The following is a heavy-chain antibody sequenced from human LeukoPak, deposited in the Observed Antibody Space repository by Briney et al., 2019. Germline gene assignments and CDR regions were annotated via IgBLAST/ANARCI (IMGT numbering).Heavy chain of an antibody. CDR1: GFSFTSYA. D-gene: IGHD1-26*01. J-gene: IGHJ4*02. Sequence: GGSLRLSCAASGFSFTSYAMSWVRQAPGKGLEWVSGINGGGDKTHYRDSVKGRITISRDNSKNTLYLQMNSLRAEDTAIYYCAKSRGSTLFDSWGQGTLVTVSS. V-gene: IGHV3-23*01. CDR3: AKSRGSTLFDS. CDR2: INGGGDKT.